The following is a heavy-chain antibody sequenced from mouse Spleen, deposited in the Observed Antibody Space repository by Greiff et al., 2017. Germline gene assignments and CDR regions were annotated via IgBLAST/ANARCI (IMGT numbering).Heavy chain of an antibody. CDR3: TRWADWAYFDY. V-gene: IGHV1-15*01. J-gene: IGHJ2*01. CDR2: IDPETGGT. Sequence: QVQLQQSGAELVRPGASVTLSCKASGYTFTDYEMHWVKQTPVHGLEWIGAIDPETGGTAYNQKFKGKAILTADKSSSTAYMELRSLTSEDSAVYYCTRWADWAYFDYWGQGTTLTVSS. CDR1: GYTFTDYE. D-gene: IGHD4-1*01.